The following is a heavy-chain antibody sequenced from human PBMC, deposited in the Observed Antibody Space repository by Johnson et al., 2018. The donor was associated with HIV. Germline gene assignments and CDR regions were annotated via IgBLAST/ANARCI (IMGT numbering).Heavy chain of an antibody. Sequence: QVQLVESGGGVVQPGRSLRLSCAASGFTFSSYGMHWVRQAPGKGLEWVAVIWYDGSNKNYADSVKGRFTISRDNSKNTLYLQMNSLRAEDTAVFYCAKIVATSDDVFDIWGQGTKVTVSS. CDR1: GFTFSSYG. CDR2: IWYDGSNK. V-gene: IGHV3-33*06. D-gene: IGHD5-12*01. J-gene: IGHJ3*02. CDR3: AKIVATSDDVFDI.